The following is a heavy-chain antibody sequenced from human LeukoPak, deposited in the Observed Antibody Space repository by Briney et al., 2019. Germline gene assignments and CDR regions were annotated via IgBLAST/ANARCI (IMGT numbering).Heavy chain of an antibody. CDR1: GFTFSSYS. CDR3: ARDVRWLRFVFDN. D-gene: IGHD5-12*01. CDR2: ITSSGSVM. V-gene: IGHV3-48*02. J-gene: IGHJ4*02. Sequence: HLGGSFRLSCAASGFTFSSYSMNWARQAPGKGLEWVSYITSSGSVMYHADSVRCRFTISRDNAKNSLYLEMNSLRDEDTAVYYCARDVRWLRFVFDNWGRGSLATVSS.